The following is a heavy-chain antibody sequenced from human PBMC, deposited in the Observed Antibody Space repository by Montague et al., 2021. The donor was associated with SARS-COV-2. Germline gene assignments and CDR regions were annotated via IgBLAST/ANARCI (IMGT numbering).Heavy chain of an antibody. V-gene: IGHV4-59*08. J-gene: IGHJ6*02. CDR2: SYSSGCI. CDR1: SLATVSCNS. Sequence: SETLSLTCPVPSLATVSCNSGADRKSPRLNSSHKGNSYSSGCINYNPALTSRVTISVDTSKNQVSLKLTSVSAADTAVYYCARHLRVTTVTSHMYHYAMDVWGQGTTVTVSS. D-gene: IGHD4-11*01. CDR3: ARHLRVTTVTSHMYHYAMDV.